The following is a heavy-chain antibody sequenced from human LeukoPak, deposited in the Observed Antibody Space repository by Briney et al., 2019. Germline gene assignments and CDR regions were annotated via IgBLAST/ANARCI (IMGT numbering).Heavy chain of an antibody. V-gene: IGHV3-30-3*01. CDR3: VRESEYYFDHSASFDY. CDR2: MSSDGNAM. J-gene: IGHJ4*02. Sequence: GGSLRLSCAASGFTFTAYLIHWVRQAPGMGQEWVAVMSSDGNAMFYADSVRGRFTISRDNSKNTLYLQMNSLRAEDTAVYYCVRESEYYFDHSASFDYWGQGTLVTVSS. D-gene: IGHD3-22*01. CDR1: GFTFTAYL.